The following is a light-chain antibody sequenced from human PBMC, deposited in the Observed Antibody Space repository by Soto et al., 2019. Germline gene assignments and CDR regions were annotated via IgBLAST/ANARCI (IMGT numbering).Light chain of an antibody. CDR2: EVS. Sequence: QSALTQPPSASGSPGQSVTISCTGTSSDIGVYNYVSWYQQHPGKAPKLMIYEVSKRPSGVPDRFSGSKSGNTASLTVSGLQAEDEADYYCSSYAGSNNLYVFGTGPKGHRP. CDR3: SSYAGSNNLYV. J-gene: IGLJ1*01. V-gene: IGLV2-8*01. CDR1: SSDIGVYNY.